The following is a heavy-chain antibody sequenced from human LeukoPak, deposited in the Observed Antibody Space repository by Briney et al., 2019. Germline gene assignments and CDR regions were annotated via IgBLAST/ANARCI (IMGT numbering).Heavy chain of an antibody. D-gene: IGHD2-8*02. CDR1: GFTFSSYA. V-gene: IGHV3-23*01. J-gene: IGHJ1*01. CDR3: AKDTDFQH. Sequence: PGGSLRLSCAASGFTFSSYALIWVRQAPGKGLEWVSGISSSGDSTYYADSVKGRFTISRDNSKNTLYLQMNSLRAEDTAVYYCAKDTDFQHWGQGTLVTVSS. CDR2: ISSSGDST.